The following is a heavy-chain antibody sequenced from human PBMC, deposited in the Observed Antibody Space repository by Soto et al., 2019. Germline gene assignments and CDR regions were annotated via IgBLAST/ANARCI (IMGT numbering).Heavy chain of an antibody. V-gene: IGHV4-39*06. Sequence: TLSLTCTASGGSSSNPNYYWGWIRQPPGKALQWIGSIYYNGNTYYSPSLKSRLTITKDTSKNQVALTMSNMDPVDTATYYCVHTGYSYDPFGYWGRGTLVTVSS. CDR1: GGSSSNPNYY. D-gene: IGHD5-18*01. J-gene: IGHJ4*02. CDR3: VHTGYSYDPFGY. CDR2: IYYNGNT.